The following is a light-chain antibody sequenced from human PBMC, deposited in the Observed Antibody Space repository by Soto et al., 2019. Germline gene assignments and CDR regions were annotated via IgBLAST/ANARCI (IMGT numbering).Light chain of an antibody. J-gene: IGLJ1*01. V-gene: IGLV2-8*01. CDR1: SSDVGGYNF. Sequence: QSALTQPPSASGSPGQSVTISCTGTSSDVGGYNFVSWYQQYQGKVPKLMVYEVNKRPSGVPDRFSGSKSGNTASLTVSGLQADDEADYYCTSYAGGNNVFGTGTKLTVL. CDR2: EVN. CDR3: TSYAGGNNV.